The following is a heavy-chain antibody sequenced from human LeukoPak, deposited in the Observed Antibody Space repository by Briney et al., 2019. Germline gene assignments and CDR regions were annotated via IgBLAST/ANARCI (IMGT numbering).Heavy chain of an antibody. V-gene: IGHV4-59*01. CDR2: IYYSGST. Sequence: SETLSLTCTVSGGSISSYYWSWIRQPPGKGLEWIGYIYYSGSTNYNPTLKSRVTISVDTSKDQFSLKLSSVTAADTAVYYCARSWGHRYGGSRWAFDIWGQRTMVTVSS. CDR1: GGSISSYY. D-gene: IGHD1-26*01. J-gene: IGHJ3*02. CDR3: ARSWGHRYGGSRWAFDI.